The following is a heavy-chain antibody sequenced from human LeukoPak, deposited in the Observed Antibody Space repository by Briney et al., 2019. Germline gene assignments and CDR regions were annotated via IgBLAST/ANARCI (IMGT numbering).Heavy chain of an antibody. J-gene: IGHJ4*02. CDR2: ISAYNGNT. Sequence: GASVKVSCKASGYTFTSYGISWLRQAPGQGLEWMGWISAYNGNTNYAQKLQGRVTMTTDTSTSTAYMELRSLRSDDTAVYYCARASYYGSGSYSTFDYWGQGTLVTVSS. D-gene: IGHD3-10*01. CDR3: ARASYYGSGSYSTFDY. V-gene: IGHV1-18*01. CDR1: GYTFTSYG.